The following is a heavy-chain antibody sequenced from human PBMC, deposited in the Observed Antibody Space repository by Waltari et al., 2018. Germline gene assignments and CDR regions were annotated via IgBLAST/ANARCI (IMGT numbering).Heavy chain of an antibody. D-gene: IGHD2-8*01. J-gene: IGHJ4*02. CDR2: ITGYDHV. Sequence: EVKLVESGGGLVKPGGSLRLSCVASGFTFSTYNMNWVRQAPGKGLELLSFITGYDHVYVADSLKGRFTISRDNVKQTVYLQMDGLTGADTAIYYCARGITKGFESWGQGTLVTVSS. CDR3: ARGITKGFES. CDR1: GFTFSTYN. V-gene: IGHV3-21*02.